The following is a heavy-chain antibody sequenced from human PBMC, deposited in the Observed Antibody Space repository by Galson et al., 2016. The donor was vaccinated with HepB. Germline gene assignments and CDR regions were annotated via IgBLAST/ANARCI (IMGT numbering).Heavy chain of an antibody. Sequence: SLRLSCAASRFIFSRYAMSWVRQAPGKGLEWVSSISDTGGKTYHADSVKGRFTISRDNSKNTLYLQMNNLRAEDTAVYYCAKRGASGDSLPYYYAMDVWGQGTTVTVSS. J-gene: IGHJ6*02. D-gene: IGHD2-21*01. CDR3: AKRGASGDSLPYYYAMDV. CDR1: RFIFSRYA. CDR2: ISDTGGKT. V-gene: IGHV3-23*01.